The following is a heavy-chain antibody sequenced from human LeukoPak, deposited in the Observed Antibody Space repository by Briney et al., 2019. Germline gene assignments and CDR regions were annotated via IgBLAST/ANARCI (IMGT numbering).Heavy chain of an antibody. V-gene: IGHV4-39*07. CDR1: GGSISSSSYY. Sequence: SETLSLTCTVSGGSISSSSYYWGWIRQPPGKGLEWIGSIYYSGSTYYNPSLKSRVTISVDTSKNQLSLKLSSVTAADTAVYYCARSHYGSGSYGVGYWGQGTLVTVSS. J-gene: IGHJ4*02. D-gene: IGHD3-10*01. CDR2: IYYSGST. CDR3: ARSHYGSGSYGVGY.